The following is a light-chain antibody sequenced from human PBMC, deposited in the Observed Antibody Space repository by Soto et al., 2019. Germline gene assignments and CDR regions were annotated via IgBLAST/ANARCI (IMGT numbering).Light chain of an antibody. V-gene: IGKV3-20*01. J-gene: IGKJ2*01. CDR3: QQYGSSPPVYT. CDR2: GAS. CDR1: QSVSSNY. Sequence: EIVLTQSPGTLSLSPGERATLSCRASQSVSSNYLAWYQQKPGQAPRLLIYGASSRLTGIPDRFSGGGSGTDFTLTISRLEPEDFAVYYCQQYGSSPPVYTFGQGTKVDIK.